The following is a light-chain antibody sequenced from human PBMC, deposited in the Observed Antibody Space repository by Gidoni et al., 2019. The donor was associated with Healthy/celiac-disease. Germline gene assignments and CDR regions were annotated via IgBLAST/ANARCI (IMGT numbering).Light chain of an antibody. CDR3: QHPST. Sequence: DIQMTQSPSTLSASVGDRFTITCRASHCISCCLAWYQQKPGKDPKLLIYKESSLESGVTSRFPGTGSGTEFTLTIRSLQPDDFSTYYCQHPSTFGQGTKVEIK. CDR2: KES. V-gene: IGKV1-5*03. CDR1: HCISCC. J-gene: IGKJ1*01.